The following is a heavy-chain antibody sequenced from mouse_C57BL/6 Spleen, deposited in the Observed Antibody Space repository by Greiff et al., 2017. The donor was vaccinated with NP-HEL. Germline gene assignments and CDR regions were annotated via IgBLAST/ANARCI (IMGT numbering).Heavy chain of an antibody. CDR3: ARRDGSPYYAMDY. Sequence: VKLVESGGGLVQPGGSLKLSCAASGFTFSDYYMYWVRQTPEKRLEWVAYISNGGGSTYYPDTVKGRFTISRDNAKNTLYLQMSRLKSEDTAMYYCARRDGSPYYAMDYWGQGTSVTVSS. D-gene: IGHD2-3*01. CDR2: ISNGGGST. CDR1: GFTFSDYY. V-gene: IGHV5-12*01. J-gene: IGHJ4*01.